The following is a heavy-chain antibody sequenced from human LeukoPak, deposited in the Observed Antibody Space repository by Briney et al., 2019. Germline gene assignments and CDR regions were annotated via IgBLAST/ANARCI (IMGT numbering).Heavy chain of an antibody. V-gene: IGHV1-18*01. J-gene: IGHJ5*02. D-gene: IGHD6-13*01. CDR1: GYTFTSYG. Sequence: GASVEVSCKASGYTFTSYGIIWVRQAPGQGLEWMGWISAYNGNTNYAQKLQGRVTMTTDTSTSTAYMELRSLRSDDTAVYYCARDIIAAAGPRFDPWGQGTLVTVSS. CDR3: ARDIIAAAGPRFDP. CDR2: ISAYNGNT.